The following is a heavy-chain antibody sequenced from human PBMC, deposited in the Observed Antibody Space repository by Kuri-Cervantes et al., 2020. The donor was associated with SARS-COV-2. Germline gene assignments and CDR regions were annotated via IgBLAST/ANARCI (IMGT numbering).Heavy chain of an antibody. CDR1: GFTFSSYA. D-gene: IGHD6-19*01. CDR3: AKVGTSIAVSGRFDY. CDR2: TSASGAST. V-gene: IGHV3-23*01. Sequence: GGSLRLSCAASGFTFSSYAMSWVRQAPGKGLEWVSVTSASGASTYYADSVKGRFTISRDNSKNTLYLQMNSLRAEDTAVYYCAKVGTSIAVSGRFDYWGQGTLVTVSS. J-gene: IGHJ4*02.